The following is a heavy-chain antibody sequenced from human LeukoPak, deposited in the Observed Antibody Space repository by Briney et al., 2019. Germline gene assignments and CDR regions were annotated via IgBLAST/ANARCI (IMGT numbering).Heavy chain of an antibody. J-gene: IGHJ3*02. D-gene: IGHD3-22*01. CDR2: IYYSGST. Sequence: SETLSLTCTVSGGSISSGDYYWSWIRQPPGKGLEWIGYIYYSGSTYYNPSLKSRVTISVDTSKNQFSLKLSSVTAADTAVYYCARDLKSYADFASYYDSSGFNAFDIWGQGTMVTVSS. CDR1: GGSISSGDYY. V-gene: IGHV4-30-4*01. CDR3: ARDLKSYADFASYYDSSGFNAFDI.